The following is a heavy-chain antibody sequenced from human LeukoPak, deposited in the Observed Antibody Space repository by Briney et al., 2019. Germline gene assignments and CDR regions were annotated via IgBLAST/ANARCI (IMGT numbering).Heavy chain of an antibody. V-gene: IGHV3-48*04. J-gene: IGHJ4*02. CDR3: ARDRGGSYSAIDY. CDR2: ISSSSITI. CDR1: GLTFSNVW. Sequence: PGGSLRLSCEVSGLTFSNVWMNWVRQAPGQGLEWVSFISSSSITIYYADSVKGRFTISRDNAEKSLYLQMNSLRAEDPAVYYCARDRGGSYSAIDYWVQGTLVTVSS. D-gene: IGHD2-15*01.